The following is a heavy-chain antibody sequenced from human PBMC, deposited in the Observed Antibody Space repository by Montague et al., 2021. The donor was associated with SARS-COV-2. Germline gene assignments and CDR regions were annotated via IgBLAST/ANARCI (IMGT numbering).Heavy chain of an antibody. D-gene: IGHD3-10*01. CDR1: GGSISSYY. CDR2: SYYSGST. CDR3: SRHGHTMVRGVIINEGWFDP. J-gene: IGHJ5*02. V-gene: IGHV4-59*08. Sequence: SETLSLTCTVSGGSISSYYWSWIRQPPGKGLEWIGYSYYSGSTNYNPSLKSRVTISVDTSKNQFSLKLSSVTAADTAVYYCSRHGHTMVRGVIINEGWFDPWGQGTLVTVSS.